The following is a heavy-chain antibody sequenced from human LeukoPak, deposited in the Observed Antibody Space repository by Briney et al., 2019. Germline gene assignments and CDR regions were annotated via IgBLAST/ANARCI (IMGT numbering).Heavy chain of an antibody. CDR2: INHSGST. Sequence: SETLSLTCAVYGGSFSGYYWSWIRQPPGKGLERIGEINHSGSTNYNPSLKSRVTISVDTSKNQFSLKLSSVTAADTAVYYCARAGIAARLFDYWGQGTLVTVSS. J-gene: IGHJ4*02. CDR3: ARAGIAARLFDY. CDR1: GGSFSGYY. D-gene: IGHD6-6*01. V-gene: IGHV4-34*01.